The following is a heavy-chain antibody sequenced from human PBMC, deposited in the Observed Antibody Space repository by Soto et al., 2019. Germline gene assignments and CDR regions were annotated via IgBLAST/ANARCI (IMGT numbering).Heavy chain of an antibody. V-gene: IGHV3-72*01. D-gene: IGHD3-22*01. CDR2: TRNKASSYTT. J-gene: IGHJ4*02. CDR1: GFSFSDYY. Sequence: GGSLRLSCAASGFSFSDYYINWVRQAPGKGQEWVGRTRNKASSYTTDYAAFVKGRFTISRDDSKNLIYLQMNSLKTEDTAVYYCAREGSSSGPDYEYWGQGT. CDR3: AREGSSSGPDYEY.